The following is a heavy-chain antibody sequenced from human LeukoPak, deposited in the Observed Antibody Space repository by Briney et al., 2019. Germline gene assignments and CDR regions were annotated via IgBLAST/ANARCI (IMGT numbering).Heavy chain of an antibody. J-gene: IGHJ1*01. CDR1: GFTFSSYS. V-gene: IGHV3-21*01. Sequence: GGSLRLSCAASGFTFSSYSMNWVRQAPGKGLEWDSSISSSSSYIYYADSVKGRFTISRDNAKNSLYLQMNSLRAEDTAVYYCTGSFRYSSSKDGYFQHWGQGTLVTVSS. CDR3: TGSFRYSSSKDGYFQH. CDR2: ISSSSSYI. D-gene: IGHD6-13*01.